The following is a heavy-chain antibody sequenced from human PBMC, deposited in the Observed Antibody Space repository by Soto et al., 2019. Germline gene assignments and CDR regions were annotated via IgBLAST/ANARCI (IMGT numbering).Heavy chain of an antibody. V-gene: IGHV4-34*01. J-gene: IGHJ4*02. CDR3: ASVVDTAMVTTDY. CDR2: INHSGST. CDR1: GGSFSGYY. D-gene: IGHD5-18*01. Sequence: SETLSLTCAVYGGSFSGYYWSWIRQPPGKGLEWIGEINHSGSTNYNPSLKSRVTISVDTSKNQFSLKLSSVTAADTAVYYCASVVDTAMVTTDYWGQGTLVTVSS.